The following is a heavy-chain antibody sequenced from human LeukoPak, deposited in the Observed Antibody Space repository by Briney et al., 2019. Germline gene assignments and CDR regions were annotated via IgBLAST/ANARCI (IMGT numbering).Heavy chain of an antibody. J-gene: IGHJ4*02. V-gene: IGHV3-15*01. CDR1: GFTFTDAW. CDR2: IKSNTAGGTT. Sequence: GGSLRLSCTASGFTFTDAWMNWVRQAPGKGLEWVGRIKSNTAGGTTDYAAPVKGRFTISRDDSKNTLYLQMNSLKTEDTAIYYCTVFNNGWSFYWGQGTLVTVSS. CDR3: TVFNNGWSFY. D-gene: IGHD6-19*01.